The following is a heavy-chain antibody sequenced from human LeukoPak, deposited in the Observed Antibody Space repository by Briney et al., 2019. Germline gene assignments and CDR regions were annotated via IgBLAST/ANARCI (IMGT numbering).Heavy chain of an antibody. V-gene: IGHV4-4*02. Sequence: SETLSLTCAVSGGSISSSNWWSWVRQPPGKGLEWIGEIYHSGSTNYNPSLKSRVTISVDKSKNQFSLNLSSVTAADTAVYYCARHGILEALLDYWGQGTLVTVSS. J-gene: IGHJ4*02. D-gene: IGHD3-3*01. CDR3: ARHGILEALLDY. CDR1: GGSISSSNW. CDR2: IYHSGST.